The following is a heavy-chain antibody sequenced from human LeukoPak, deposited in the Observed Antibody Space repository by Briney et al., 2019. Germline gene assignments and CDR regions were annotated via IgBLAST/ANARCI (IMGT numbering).Heavy chain of an antibody. CDR3: ARHYDSTAYSLDY. Sequence: GGSLRLSCAASGFTSSSYWMTWVRQAPGKGLEWVANIKQDGSQKFYLDSVKGRFTISRDNAKESLFLQMNSLRAEDTAVYYCARHYDSTAYSLDYWGQGTLVTVSS. V-gene: IGHV3-7*01. CDR2: IKQDGSQK. CDR1: GFTSSSYW. J-gene: IGHJ4*02. D-gene: IGHD3-22*01.